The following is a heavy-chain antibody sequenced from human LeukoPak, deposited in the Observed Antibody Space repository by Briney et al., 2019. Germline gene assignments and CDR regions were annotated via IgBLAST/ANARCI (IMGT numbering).Heavy chain of an antibody. Sequence: PGGSLRLSCAASGFTFSSYWMHWVRQAPGKGLVWVSRINSDGSSTSYADSVKGRFTISRDNAKNTLYLQMNSLRAEDTAVYYCARVMVGLDPYYFDYWGQGTLVTVSS. J-gene: IGHJ4*02. CDR2: INSDGSST. CDR1: GFTFSSYW. D-gene: IGHD3/OR15-3a*01. V-gene: IGHV3-74*01. CDR3: ARVMVGLDPYYFDY.